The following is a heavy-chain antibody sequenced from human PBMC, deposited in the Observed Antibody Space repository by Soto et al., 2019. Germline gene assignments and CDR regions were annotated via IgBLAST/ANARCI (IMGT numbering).Heavy chain of an antibody. V-gene: IGHV1-69*01. CDR3: ARAQGSSTSLEIYYYYYYGRDV. CDR1: GGTFSSYA. Sequence: QVQLVQSGAEVQKPGSSVKVSCKASGGTFSSYAISWVRQAPGQGLEWMGGIIPISGTANYAQKFQGRVTITVDESTSTAYMELGSLRSEDTAVYYCARAQGSSTSLEIYYYYYYGRDVWGQGTTVTVSS. J-gene: IGHJ6*02. CDR2: IIPISGTA. D-gene: IGHD2-2*01.